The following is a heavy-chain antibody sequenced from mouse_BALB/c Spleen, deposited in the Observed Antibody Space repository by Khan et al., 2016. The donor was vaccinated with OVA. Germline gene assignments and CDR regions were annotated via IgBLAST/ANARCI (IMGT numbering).Heavy chain of an antibody. Sequence: EVQLQESGPGLVKPSQSLSLTCTVTGYSITSGYAWNWIRQFPGNKLEWMGYISYSGVTSYTPSLKSRISITRDTSKNQSFLQLNSLTTEDTATYYCARGNYFGYYVDYWGQGTTLTVSA. D-gene: IGHD1-1*01. CDR1: GYSITSGYA. CDR3: ARGNYFGYYVDY. V-gene: IGHV3-2*02. CDR2: ISYSGVT. J-gene: IGHJ2*01.